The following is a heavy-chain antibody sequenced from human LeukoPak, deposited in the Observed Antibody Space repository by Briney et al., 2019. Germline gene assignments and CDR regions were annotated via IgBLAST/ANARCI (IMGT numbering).Heavy chain of an antibody. Sequence: ASVKISCKASGYTFTSYDINWVRQATGQGLEWMGWMNPNSGNTGYAQKFQGRVTMTTDTSTSTACMELGSLRSDDTAVYYCARDKVIASAGTPNWFDPWGQGTLVTVSS. CDR2: MNPNSGNT. CDR3: ARDKVIASAGTPNWFDP. V-gene: IGHV1-8*01. J-gene: IGHJ5*02. D-gene: IGHD6-13*01. CDR1: GYTFTSYD.